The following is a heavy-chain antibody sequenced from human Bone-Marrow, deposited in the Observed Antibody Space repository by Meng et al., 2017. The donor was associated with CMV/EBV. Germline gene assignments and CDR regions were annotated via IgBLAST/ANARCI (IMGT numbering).Heavy chain of an antibody. J-gene: IGHJ4*02. CDR2: INSDGSST. V-gene: IGHV3-74*01. Sequence: GGSLRLSCAASGFTFSSYWMHWVRQAPGKGLVWVSRINSDGSSTSYADSVKGRFTISRDNAKNTLYLQMNSLRAEDTAVYYCALTSSVDTDFDYWGQGTLVTVSS. CDR1: GFTFSSYW. CDR3: ALTSSVDTDFDY. D-gene: IGHD5-18*01.